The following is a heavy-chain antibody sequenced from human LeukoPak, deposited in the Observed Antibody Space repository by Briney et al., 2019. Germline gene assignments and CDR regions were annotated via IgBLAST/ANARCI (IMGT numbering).Heavy chain of an antibody. CDR3: ARDPEMATISAFDYYYYYMDV. V-gene: IGHV1-2*02. Sequence: ASVKVSCKASGYTFTGYYMHWVRQAPGQGLEWMGWINPNSGGTNYAQKFQGRVTMTRDTSISTAYMELSRLRSDDTAVYYCARDPEMATISAFDYYYYYMDVWGKGTTVTVSS. CDR1: GYTFTGYY. J-gene: IGHJ6*03. D-gene: IGHD5-24*01. CDR2: INPNSGGT.